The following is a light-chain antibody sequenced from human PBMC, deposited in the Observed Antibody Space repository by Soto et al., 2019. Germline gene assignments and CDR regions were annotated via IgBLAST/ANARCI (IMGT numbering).Light chain of an antibody. CDR1: QSVSSSY. CDR3: QQYGSSGT. CDR2: GAS. V-gene: IGKV3-20*01. Sequence: EIVSTQPPGTLSLSPGERATLSCWASQSVSSSYVAWYQQKPGQAPRLLIYGASNRATGIPDRFSGSGSGTDFTLTISRLEPEDFAVYYCQQYGSSGTFGQGTNV. J-gene: IGKJ1*01.